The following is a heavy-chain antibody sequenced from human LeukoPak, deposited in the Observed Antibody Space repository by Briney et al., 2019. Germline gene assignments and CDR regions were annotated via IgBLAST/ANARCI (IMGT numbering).Heavy chain of an antibody. CDR2: ISGSDGAT. D-gene: IGHD3-9*01. V-gene: IGHV3-23*01. CDR1: GFTFSKYW. J-gene: IGHJ4*02. CDR3: AKDSPGILRYFDWIPYFDY. Sequence: AGGSLRLSCAASGFTFSKYWMTWVRQAPGKGLEWVSTISGSDGATYYADSVKGRFTIFRDDSKNTLYLQMNSLRAEDTAVYYCAKDSPGILRYFDWIPYFDYWGQGTLVTVSS.